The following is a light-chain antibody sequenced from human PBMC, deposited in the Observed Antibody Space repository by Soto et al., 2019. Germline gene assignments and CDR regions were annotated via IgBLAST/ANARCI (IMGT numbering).Light chain of an antibody. Sequence: DSQMTQSPSSLSASVGDRVTITCRAGQYMGSYLNWYQQKPGKAPKLLIYAASSLQSGVPSRFSGSGSGTKFTLTIASLQPDDFATYYCQQYETFSGTFGPGTKVDI. J-gene: IGKJ1*01. V-gene: IGKV1-5*01. CDR3: QQYETFSGT. CDR1: QYMGSY. CDR2: AAS.